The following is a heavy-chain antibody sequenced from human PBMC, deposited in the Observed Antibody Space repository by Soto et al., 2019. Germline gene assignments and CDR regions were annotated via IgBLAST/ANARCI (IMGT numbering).Heavy chain of an antibody. Sequence: QITLKESGPTLVKPTQTLTLTCTFSGFSLSTSGVGVGWIRQPPGKALEWLALIYWDDDKRYSPSLKSRLTIAKDTSKNPVVLTMTNMDPVDPATYYCAHNYGSRSSSWYRWFDPWGQGTLVTVSS. J-gene: IGHJ5*02. D-gene: IGHD6-13*01. CDR1: GFSLSTSGVG. V-gene: IGHV2-5*02. CDR3: AHNYGSRSSSWYRWFDP. CDR2: IYWDDDK.